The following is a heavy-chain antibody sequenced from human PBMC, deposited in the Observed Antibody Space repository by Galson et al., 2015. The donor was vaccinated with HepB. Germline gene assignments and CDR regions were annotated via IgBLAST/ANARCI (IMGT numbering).Heavy chain of an antibody. CDR3: AKDTSGGYGGYDFYYYYGMDV. V-gene: IGHV3-9*01. CDR2: ISWNSGSI. Sequence: SLRLSCAASGFTFDDYAMHWVRQAPGKGLEWVSGISWNSGSIGYADSVKGRFTISRDNAKNSLYLQMNSLRAEDTALYYCAKDTSGGYGGYDFYYYYGMDVWGQGTTVTVSS. CDR1: GFTFDDYA. D-gene: IGHD5-12*01. J-gene: IGHJ6*02.